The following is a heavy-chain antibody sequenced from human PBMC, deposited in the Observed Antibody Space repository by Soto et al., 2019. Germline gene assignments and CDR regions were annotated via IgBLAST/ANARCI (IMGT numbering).Heavy chain of an antibody. CDR2: IDPSDSYT. J-gene: IGHJ3*02. V-gene: IGHV5-10-1*01. Sequence: PGESLKISCKGSVYSFTSYWISWVRQMPGKGLEWMGRIDPSDSYTNYSPSFQGHVTISADKSISTAYLQWSSLKASDTAMYYCARPIYSYGLAFDIWGQGTMVTVSS. D-gene: IGHD5-18*01. CDR3: ARPIYSYGLAFDI. CDR1: VYSFTSYW.